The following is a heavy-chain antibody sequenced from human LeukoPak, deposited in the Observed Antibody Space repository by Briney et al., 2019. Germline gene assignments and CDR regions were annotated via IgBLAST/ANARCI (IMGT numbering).Heavy chain of an antibody. Sequence: GALRLSCAASGFTFSSYGMSWVRQAPGKGLEWVSAISGSGGSTYYADSVKGRFTISRDNSNNTLYLQMSSLRAEDTAVYYCAKALVPKIHAFDVWGQGTMVTVSS. J-gene: IGHJ3*01. CDR3: AKALVPKIHAFDV. CDR2: ISGSGGST. V-gene: IGHV3-23*01. D-gene: IGHD3-10*01. CDR1: GFTFSSYG.